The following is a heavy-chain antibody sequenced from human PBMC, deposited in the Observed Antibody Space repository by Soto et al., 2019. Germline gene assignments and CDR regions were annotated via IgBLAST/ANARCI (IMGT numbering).Heavy chain of an antibody. CDR1: GFTFSSYG. Sequence: QVQLVESGGGVVQPGRSLRLSCAASGFTFSSYGMHWVRQAPGKGLEWVAVISYDGSNKYYADSVKGRFTISRDNSKNTLYLQMNSLRAEDTAVYYCAKDKRPNTGEGYYYYYMDVWGNGTTVTVSS. J-gene: IGHJ6*03. CDR2: ISYDGSNK. CDR3: AKDKRPNTGEGYYYYYMDV. V-gene: IGHV3-30*18. D-gene: IGHD3-16*01.